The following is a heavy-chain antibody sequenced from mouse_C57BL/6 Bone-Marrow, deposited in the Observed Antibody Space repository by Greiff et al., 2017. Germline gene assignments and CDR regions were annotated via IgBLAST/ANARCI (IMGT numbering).Heavy chain of an antibody. CDR3: ARGVYYSSSWYFDV. V-gene: IGHV1-69*01. CDR1: GYTFTSYW. Sequence: QVQLQQSGAELVMPGASVKLSCKASGYTFTSYWMHWVKQRPGQGLEWIGEIDPSDSYTNYNQKFKGKSTLTVDKSSSTAYMQLSSLTSEDSAVYYWARGVYYSSSWYFDVWGTGTTVTVSS. J-gene: IGHJ1*03. D-gene: IGHD1-1*01. CDR2: IDPSDSYT.